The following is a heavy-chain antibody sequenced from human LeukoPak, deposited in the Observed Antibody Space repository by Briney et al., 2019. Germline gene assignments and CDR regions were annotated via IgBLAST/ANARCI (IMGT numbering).Heavy chain of an antibody. D-gene: IGHD3-3*01. Sequence: SETLSLTCTVSGDSISTSDYHWGWMRQPPGKGPELIGTLYHSGSTHYNPSLESRITISVDTSKNQFSLKLYSVTAADTAVYYCARQGDSTKGYYLDWFDPWGQGTLVIVSS. CDR1: GDSISTSDYH. CDR2: LYHSGST. J-gene: IGHJ5*02. V-gene: IGHV4-39*01. CDR3: ARQGDSTKGYYLDWFDP.